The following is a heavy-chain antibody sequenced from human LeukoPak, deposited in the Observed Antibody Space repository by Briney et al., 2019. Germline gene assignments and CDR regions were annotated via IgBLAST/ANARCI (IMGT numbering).Heavy chain of an antibody. Sequence: PSETLSLTCAVSGYSISSGFYWAWIRQPPGKGLEWLGIIYYSGNTYYNPSLKSRLTMSVDTSKNEFSLKLSSVTAADTAVYYCARDNGGDDPPTLDYWGQGTLVTVSS. CDR1: GYSISSGFY. J-gene: IGHJ4*02. V-gene: IGHV4-38-2*02. CDR3: ARDNGGDDPPTLDY. CDR2: IYYSGNT. D-gene: IGHD2-8*01.